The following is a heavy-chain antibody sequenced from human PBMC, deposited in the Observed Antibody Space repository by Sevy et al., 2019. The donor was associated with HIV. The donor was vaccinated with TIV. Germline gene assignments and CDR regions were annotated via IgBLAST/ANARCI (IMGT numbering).Heavy chain of an antibody. V-gene: IGHV3-11*01. J-gene: IGHJ3*02. CDR2: ISSSGSTI. CDR1: GFTFSDYY. CDR3: ARDSSQGGFPPNDAFDI. Sequence: GGSLRLSCAASGFTFSDYYMSWIRQAPGKGLEWVSYISSSGSTIYYADSVKGRFTISRDNAKNSLYLQMNSLRAEDTAVYYCARDSSQGGFPPNDAFDIWGQGTMVTVSS. D-gene: IGHD3-16*01.